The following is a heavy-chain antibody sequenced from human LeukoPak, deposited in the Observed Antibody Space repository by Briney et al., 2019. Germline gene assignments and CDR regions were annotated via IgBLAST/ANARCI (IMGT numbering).Heavy chain of an antibody. D-gene: IGHD2-21*01. J-gene: IGHJ3*02. CDR1: GYTFTSYD. CDR2: MNPNSGNT. V-gene: IGHV1-8*01. CDR3: ARVDSDDAFDI. Sequence: ASVKVSCKASGYTFTSYDINWVRQATGQGLEWMGWMNPNSGNTGCAQKFQGRVTMTRNTSISTAYMELSSLRSEDTAVYYCARVDSDDAFDIWGQGTMVTVSS.